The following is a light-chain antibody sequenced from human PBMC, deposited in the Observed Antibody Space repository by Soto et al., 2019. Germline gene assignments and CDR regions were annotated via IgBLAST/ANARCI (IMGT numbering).Light chain of an antibody. CDR1: QSVTSRY. Sequence: EIVLTQSPSTLYLSPGERGTLSCGASQSVTSRYIAWYQQKSGLAPRLLMYDASIRATGIPDRFSGSGSGTEFTLTISSLQSEDFALYYCQHYHNWSITFGQGTRLEIK. CDR2: DAS. CDR3: QHYHNWSIT. V-gene: IGKV3D-20*01. J-gene: IGKJ5*01.